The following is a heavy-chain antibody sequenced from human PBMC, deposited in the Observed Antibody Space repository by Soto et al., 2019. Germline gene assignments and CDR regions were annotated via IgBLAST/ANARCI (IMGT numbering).Heavy chain of an antibody. CDR1: GGSISSGGYY. J-gene: IGHJ4*02. CDR2: IYYSGST. V-gene: IGHV4-31*03. CDR3: ARDGSGSIFDY. Sequence: PSETLSLTCTVSGGSISSGGYYWSWIRQHPGKGLEWIGYIYYSGSTYYNPSLKSRVTISVDTSKNQFSLKLSSVTAADTAVYYCARDGSGSIFDYWGQRTLVTVSS. D-gene: IGHD3-3*01.